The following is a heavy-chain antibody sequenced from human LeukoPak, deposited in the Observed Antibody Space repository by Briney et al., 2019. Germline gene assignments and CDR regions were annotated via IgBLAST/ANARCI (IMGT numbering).Heavy chain of an antibody. CDR1: GFTFSSYS. CDR2: ISSSSSYI. J-gene: IGHJ3*02. V-gene: IGHV3-21*01. D-gene: IGHD3-10*01. Sequence: RPGGSLRLSCAASGFTFSSYSMNWVRQAPGKGLEWVSSISSSSSYIYYADSVKGRFTISRDNAKNSLYLQMNSLRAEDTAVYYCARDRVWFGELLYPRAFDIWAKGQWSPSLQ. CDR3: ARDRVWFGELLYPRAFDI.